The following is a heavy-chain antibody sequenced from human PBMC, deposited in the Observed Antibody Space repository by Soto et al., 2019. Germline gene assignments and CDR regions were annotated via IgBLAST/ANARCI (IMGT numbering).Heavy chain of an antibody. CDR2: IRSKANNYAT. CDR3: ARGVYDFWSGHPKGLDY. Sequence: EVQLVESGGGLVQPGGSLKLSCAASGFTFSGSVTHWVRQASGKGLDWVGRIRSKANNYATAYAVSVKGRFTISRDDSRNTVYLQMNSLKTEDTAVYYCARGVYDFWSGHPKGLDYWGQGTVVTVSS. J-gene: IGHJ4*02. D-gene: IGHD3-3*01. V-gene: IGHV3-73*02. CDR1: GFTFSGSV.